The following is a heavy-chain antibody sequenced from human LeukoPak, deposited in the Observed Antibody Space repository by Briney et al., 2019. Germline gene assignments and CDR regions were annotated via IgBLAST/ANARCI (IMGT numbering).Heavy chain of an antibody. J-gene: IGHJ4*02. CDR2: ISSGSSTI. D-gene: IGHD2-15*01. CDR3: ATGRLGGRSGNEY. Sequence: GESLTLSCAASGYTFSSYSMNWVSHAQGKGMDWVSYISSGSSTIYYEDSVKGRFTIPRDNAENSLYLQMNSLRAEDTAVYYCATGRLGGRSGNEYWGQGTLVTVSS. CDR1: GYTFSSYS. V-gene: IGHV3-48*04.